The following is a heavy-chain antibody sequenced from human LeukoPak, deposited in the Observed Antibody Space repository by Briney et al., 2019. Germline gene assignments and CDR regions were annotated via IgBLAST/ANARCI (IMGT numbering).Heavy chain of an antibody. CDR2: IYPGDSGT. V-gene: IGHV5-51*01. Sequence: GESLKISCKGSGYSFTSYWIGWVRQMPGKGLEWMGIIYPGDSGTRYSPSFQGQVTISPDKSISTAYLQWSSLKASDTAMYYCARQDSDTIFDYSYMDVWGKGTTVTVSS. D-gene: IGHD3-3*01. J-gene: IGHJ6*03. CDR1: GYSFTSYW. CDR3: ARQDSDTIFDYSYMDV.